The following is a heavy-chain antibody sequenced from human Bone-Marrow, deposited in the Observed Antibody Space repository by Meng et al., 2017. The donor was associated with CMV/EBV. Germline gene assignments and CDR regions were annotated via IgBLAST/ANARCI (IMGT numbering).Heavy chain of an antibody. Sequence: GESLKISCAASGFIFSDSTIHWVRQASGKGLEWVGRIRSKANHYATAYGASVKGRITISRDDSKNTAHLQLNSLKSEDRAVYYCSRSDDYWRSYTSDYWGQGTLVTVSS. J-gene: IGHJ4*02. D-gene: IGHD3-3*01. CDR1: GFIFSDST. CDR2: IRSKANHYAT. CDR3: SRSDDYWRSYTSDY. V-gene: IGHV3-73*01.